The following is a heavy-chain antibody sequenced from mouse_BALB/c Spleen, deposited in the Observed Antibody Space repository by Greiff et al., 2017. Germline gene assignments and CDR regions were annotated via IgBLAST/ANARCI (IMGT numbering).Heavy chain of an antibody. CDR3: ARDLRYDYDGYAMDY. D-gene: IGHD2-4*01. Sequence: VTLVESGGGLVKPGGSLKLSCAASGFTFSDYYMYWVRQTPEKRLEWVATISDGGSYTYYPDSVKGRFTISRDNAKNNLYLQMSSLKSEDTAMYYCARDLRYDYDGYAMDYWGQGTSVTVSS. V-gene: IGHV5-4*02. CDR1: GFTFSDYY. J-gene: IGHJ4*01. CDR2: ISDGGSYT.